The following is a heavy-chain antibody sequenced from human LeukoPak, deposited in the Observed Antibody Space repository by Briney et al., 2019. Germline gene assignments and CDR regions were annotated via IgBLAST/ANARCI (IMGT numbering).Heavy chain of an antibody. CDR2: ISYDGSNK. J-gene: IGHJ5*02. CDR1: GFTFSSYA. Sequence: GGSLRLSCAASGFTFSSYAMSWVRQAPGKGLEWVAVISYDGSNKYYADSVKGRFTISRDNSKNTLYLQMNSLRAEDTAVYYCAKDPWGYSYGSRWFDPWGQGTLVTVSS. D-gene: IGHD5-18*01. CDR3: AKDPWGYSYGSRWFDP. V-gene: IGHV3-30*18.